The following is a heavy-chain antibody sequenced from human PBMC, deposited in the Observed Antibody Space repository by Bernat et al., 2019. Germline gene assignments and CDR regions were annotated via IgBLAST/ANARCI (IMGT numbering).Heavy chain of an antibody. D-gene: IGHD3-16*01. J-gene: IGHJ4*02. V-gene: IGHV3-48*01. CDR2: ISSSSTTT. Sequence: EVQLVESGGGLVEPGGSPRLSCAASGFTFRSDSMTWVRQAPGKGLEWVSYISSSSTTTYYADSVKGRFTISRDSAKNLLFLQMDSLRVEDTAVYYCARDKGENFDYWGQGTLVTVSS. CDR3: ARDKGENFDY. CDR1: GFTFRSDS.